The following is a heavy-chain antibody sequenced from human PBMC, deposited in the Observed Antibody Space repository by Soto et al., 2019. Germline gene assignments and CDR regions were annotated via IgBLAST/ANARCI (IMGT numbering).Heavy chain of an antibody. Sequence: QPGGSLRLSCAASGFTFDDYAMHWVRQAPGKGLEWVSGISWNSGSIGYADSVKGRFTISRDNAKNSLYLQMNSLRAEDTALYYCAKGLGYCSGGSCYWVMGAFDIWGQGTMVTVS. CDR3: AKGLGYCSGGSCYWVMGAFDI. J-gene: IGHJ3*02. D-gene: IGHD2-15*01. CDR1: GFTFDDYA. CDR2: ISWNSGSI. V-gene: IGHV3-9*01.